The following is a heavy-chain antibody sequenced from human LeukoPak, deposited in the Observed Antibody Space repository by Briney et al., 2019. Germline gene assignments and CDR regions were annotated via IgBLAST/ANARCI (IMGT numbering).Heavy chain of an antibody. CDR2: IYHSGST. CDR1: GYSISSDNY. Sequence: SETLSLTCAVSGYSISSDNYWVWIRQPPGQGLEWTGGIYHSGSTYYNPSLKSRVTMSVDTSKNQFSLKLSSVTAADTAVYYCARAQRDSSSSNYMRRFDYWGQGTLVTVSS. D-gene: IGHD3-22*01. J-gene: IGHJ4*02. CDR3: ARAQRDSSSSNYMRRFDY. V-gene: IGHV4-38-2*01.